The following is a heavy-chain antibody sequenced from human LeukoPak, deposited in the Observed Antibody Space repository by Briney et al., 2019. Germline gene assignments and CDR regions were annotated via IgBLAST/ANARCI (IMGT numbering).Heavy chain of an antibody. CDR1: GYSFTNYW. D-gene: IGHD4-17*01. Sequence: GESRKISCKVSGYSFTNYWIGWVRQMPGKGLEWMGFIYPGDSETRYSPSFQGQVTISADKSVSTAYLQWSSLEASDTAMYYCARRAPLDFDYSDVGVDYWGQGTLVTVSS. J-gene: IGHJ4*02. CDR2: IYPGDSET. V-gene: IGHV5-51*01. CDR3: ARRAPLDFDYSDVGVDY.